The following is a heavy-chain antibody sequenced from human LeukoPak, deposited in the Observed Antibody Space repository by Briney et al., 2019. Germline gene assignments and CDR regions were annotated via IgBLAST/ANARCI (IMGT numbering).Heavy chain of an antibody. Sequence: PGGSLRLSCAASGFTFSSYGMHWVRQAPGKGLEWVAVISYDGSNKYYADSVKGRSTISRDNSKNTLYLQMNSLRAEDTAVYYCAKDGPSSTSCLDYWGQGTLVTVSS. V-gene: IGHV3-30*18. CDR3: AKDGPSSTSCLDY. CDR2: ISYDGSNK. CDR1: GFTFSSYG. D-gene: IGHD2-2*01. J-gene: IGHJ4*02.